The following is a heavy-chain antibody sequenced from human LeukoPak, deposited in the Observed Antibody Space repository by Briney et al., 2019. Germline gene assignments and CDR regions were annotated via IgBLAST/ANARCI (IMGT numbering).Heavy chain of an antibody. V-gene: IGHV4-34*01. CDR3: ARREPHGDYGGKIRYYYYMDV. CDR1: GGSFSGYY. D-gene: IGHD4-23*01. Sequence: PSETLSLTCAVYGGSFSGYYWSWIRPPPGKGLEWIGEINHSGNTNSNPSLKSRVTMSVDTSKNQFSLKLSSLTAADTAMYYCARREPHGDYGGKIRYYYYMDVWGKGTTITISS. CDR2: INHSGNT. J-gene: IGHJ6*03.